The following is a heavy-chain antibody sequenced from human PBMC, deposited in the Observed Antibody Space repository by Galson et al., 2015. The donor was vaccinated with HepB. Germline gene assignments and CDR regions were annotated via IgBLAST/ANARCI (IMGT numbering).Heavy chain of an antibody. J-gene: IGHJ3*02. CDR1: GFIFSGHG. Sequence: SLRLSCAGSGFIFSGHGMTWVRQAPGKGLEWVSTISANARGTDYADTVKGRFTISRDNSRNTLYLQMNRIRVEDAAIYYCARPKWATVIAFDIWGQGTMATVSS. V-gene: IGHV3-23*01. CDR2: ISANARGT. CDR3: ARPKWATVIAFDI. D-gene: IGHD4-17*01.